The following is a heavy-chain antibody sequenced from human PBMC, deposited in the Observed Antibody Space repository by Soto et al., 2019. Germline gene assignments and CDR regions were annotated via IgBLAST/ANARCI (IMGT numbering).Heavy chain of an antibody. V-gene: IGHV3-48*01. J-gene: IGHJ6*03. CDR3: ARVYSSSFRFNYYMDV. CDR1: GFTFSSYS. CDR2: ISSSSSTI. Sequence: EVQLVESGGGLVQPGGSLRLSCAASGFTFSSYSMNWVRQAPGKGLEWVSYISSSSSTIYYADSVKGRFTISRDNAKNSLYLQMNSLRAEDTAVYYCARVYSSSFRFNYYMDVWGKGTTVTVSS. D-gene: IGHD6-13*01.